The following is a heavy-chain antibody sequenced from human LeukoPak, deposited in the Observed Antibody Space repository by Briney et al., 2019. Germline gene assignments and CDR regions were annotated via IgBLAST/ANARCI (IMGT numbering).Heavy chain of an antibody. CDR2: ISYDGSNK. V-gene: IGHV3-30*18. Sequence: PGGSLRLSCAASGFTFGSYGMHWVRQAPGKGLEWVAVISYDGSNKYYADSVKGRFTISRDNSKNTLYLQMNSLRPEDTAVYYCTKEGYYGSGSFPDYWGQGTLVTVSS. J-gene: IGHJ4*02. CDR1: GFTFGSYG. CDR3: TKEGYYGSGSFPDY. D-gene: IGHD3-10*01.